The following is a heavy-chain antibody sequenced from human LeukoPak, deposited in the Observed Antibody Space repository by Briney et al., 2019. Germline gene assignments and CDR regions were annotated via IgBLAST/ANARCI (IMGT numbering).Heavy chain of an antibody. CDR3: ARDSSSYQDVLLWFRELLSRQTNDAFDI. D-gene: IGHD3-10*01. CDR1: GYTFTSYG. J-gene: IGHJ3*02. CDR2: ISAYNGNT. Sequence: GASVKVSCKASGYTFTSYGISWVRQAPGQGLEWMGWISAYNGNTNYAQKLQGRVTMTTDTSTSTAYMELRSLRSDDTAVYYCARDSSSYQDVLLWFRELLSRQTNDAFDIWGQGTMVTVSS. V-gene: IGHV1-18*01.